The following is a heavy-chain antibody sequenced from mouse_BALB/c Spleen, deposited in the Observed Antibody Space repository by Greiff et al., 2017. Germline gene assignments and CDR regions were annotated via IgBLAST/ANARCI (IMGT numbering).Heavy chain of an antibody. D-gene: IGHD2-4*01. Sequence: VQLQQSGPELVKPGASVKMSCKASGYTFTSYVMPWVQQKPGQGLEWIGYINPYNDGTKYNEKFKGKATLTSDKSSSTAYMELSSLTSEDSAVYFCARDGDYDWDFDVWGAGTTVTVSS. J-gene: IGHJ1*01. CDR2: INPYNDGT. V-gene: IGHV1-14*01. CDR3: ARDGDYDWDFDV. CDR1: GYTFTSYV.